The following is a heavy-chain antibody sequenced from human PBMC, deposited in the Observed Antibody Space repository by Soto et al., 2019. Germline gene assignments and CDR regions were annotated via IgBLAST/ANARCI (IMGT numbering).Heavy chain of an antibody. J-gene: IGHJ4*02. CDR3: AHTALMFREATFDY. Sequence: QITLKESGPPLVKPTQTLTLTCTFSGFSLSTSGVGVGWIRQPPGKALEWLALIYWDDDKRYSPSLKRRLTITKDNSQNQVVLTMTSMDPVDTATYYCAHTALMFREATFDYWGQGTLVTVSS. CDR2: IYWDDDK. D-gene: IGHD3-10*02. CDR1: GFSLSTSGVG. V-gene: IGHV2-5*02.